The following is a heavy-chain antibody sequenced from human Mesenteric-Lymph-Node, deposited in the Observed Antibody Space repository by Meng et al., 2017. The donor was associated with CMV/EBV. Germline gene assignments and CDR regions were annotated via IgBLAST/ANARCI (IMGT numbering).Heavy chain of an antibody. CDR1: GFTFSSYA. CDR2: ISYDGSNK. J-gene: IGHJ4*02. D-gene: IGHD1-26*01. CDR3: AKTPGRWETLDF. V-gene: IGHV3-30-3*01. Sequence: GESLKISCAASGFTFSSYAMHWVRQAPGKGLEWVAVISYDGSNKYYADSVKGRFTISRDNSKNTLYLQMNSLRAEDMAVYYCAKTPGRWETLDFWGQGTLVTVSS.